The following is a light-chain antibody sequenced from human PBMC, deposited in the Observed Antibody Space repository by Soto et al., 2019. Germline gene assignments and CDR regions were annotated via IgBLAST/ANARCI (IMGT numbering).Light chain of an antibody. J-gene: IGKJ4*01. Sequence: EIVLTQSPATLSLSPGERATLSCRASHSVSRYLAWYQQKPGQAPRLLMYDASNRATGIPARFRGSGSGTDFPLTISSLEPEDFAVYYCQQRSNWPLTFGGGTKVEIK. CDR2: DAS. CDR1: HSVSRY. CDR3: QQRSNWPLT. V-gene: IGKV3-11*01.